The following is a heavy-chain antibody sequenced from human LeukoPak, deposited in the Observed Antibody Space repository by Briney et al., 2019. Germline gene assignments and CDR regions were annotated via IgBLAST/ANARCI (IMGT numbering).Heavy chain of an antibody. CDR2: VDPEDGET. CDR1: GYTFTDYY. Sequence: GATVKISCKASGYTFTDYYMHWVQQAPGKGLEWMGRVDPEDGETIYAEKFQGRVTITADTSTDTAYMELSSLRSEDTAVYYCATEAVVGSSYSFDYWGQGTLVTVSS. D-gene: IGHD6-13*01. J-gene: IGHJ4*02. V-gene: IGHV1-69-2*01. CDR3: ATEAVVGSSYSFDY.